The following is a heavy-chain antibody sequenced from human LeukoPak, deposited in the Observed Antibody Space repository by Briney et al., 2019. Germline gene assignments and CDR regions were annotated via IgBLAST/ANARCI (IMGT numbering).Heavy chain of an antibody. CDR2: IYSGGST. CDR3: ASGITGTNNWFDP. CDR1: GFTVSSNY. J-gene: IGHJ5*02. Sequence: GGSLRLSCAASGFTVSSNYMTWFRQAPGKGLEWVLVIYSGGSTYYADSVKGRFTISRDNSKNTLYLQMNSLRAEDTAVYYCASGITGTNNWFDPWGQGTLVTVSS. D-gene: IGHD1-20*01. V-gene: IGHV3-66*02.